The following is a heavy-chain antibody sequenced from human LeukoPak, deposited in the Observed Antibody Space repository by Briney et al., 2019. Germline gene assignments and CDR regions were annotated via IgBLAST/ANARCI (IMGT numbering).Heavy chain of an antibody. J-gene: IGHJ4*02. CDR3: ARTKFGGSHYFDY. V-gene: IGHV3-53*04. CDR1: GFTVGNNY. Sequence: GGSLRLSCAASGFTVGNNYMSWVRQAPGKGLEWVSFLYSGGSTYYADSVKGRFTVSRHNSRNTVFLEMNSLRPEDTAVYYCARTKFGGSHYFDYWGQGTLVTVSS. D-gene: IGHD3-10*01. CDR2: LYSGGST.